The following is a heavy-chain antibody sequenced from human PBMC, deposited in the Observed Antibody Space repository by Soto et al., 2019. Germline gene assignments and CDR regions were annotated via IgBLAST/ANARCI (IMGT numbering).Heavy chain of an antibody. CDR3: ANPLTGNYKNWFDP. Sequence: GGSLRLSCAASGFTFSSYAMSWVRQAPGKGLEWVSAISGSGGSTYYAGSVKGRFTISRDNSKNTLYLQMNSLRAEDTAVYYCANPLTGNYKNWFDPRGQGTLVTVSS. J-gene: IGHJ5*02. CDR1: GFTFSSYA. D-gene: IGHD1-1*01. V-gene: IGHV3-23*01. CDR2: ISGSGGST.